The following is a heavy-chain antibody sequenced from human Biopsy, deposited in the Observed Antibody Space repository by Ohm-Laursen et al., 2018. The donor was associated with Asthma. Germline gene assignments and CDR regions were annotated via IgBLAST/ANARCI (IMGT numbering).Heavy chain of an antibody. V-gene: IGHV1-24*01. J-gene: IGHJ4*02. CDR1: GATLTERF. Sequence: ASVKLSCKVSGATLTERFIHWARQAPGKGLEWMGGFDIEDGEASYAQKFKGRVTLTEDPSTDTVYMEVSSLRSDDAAVYYGATDLWNPRKDYDYWGQGTLVTVSS. CDR2: FDIEDGEA. D-gene: IGHD1-1*01. CDR3: ATDLWNPRKDYDY.